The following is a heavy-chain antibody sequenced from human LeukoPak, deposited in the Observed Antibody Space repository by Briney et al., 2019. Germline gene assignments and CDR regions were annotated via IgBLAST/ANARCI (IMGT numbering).Heavy chain of an antibody. J-gene: IGHJ6*02. CDR3: ARVRGVVRTYYYGSGSYRYYYYGMDV. Sequence: ASAKVSCKASGYTFTSYDINWVRQATGQGLEWMGWMNPNSGNTGYAQKFQGRVTMTRNTSISTAYMELSSLRSEDTAVYYCARVRGVVRTYYYGSGSYRYYYYGMDVWGQGTTVTVSS. V-gene: IGHV1-8*01. D-gene: IGHD3-10*01. CDR1: GYTFTSYD. CDR2: MNPNSGNT.